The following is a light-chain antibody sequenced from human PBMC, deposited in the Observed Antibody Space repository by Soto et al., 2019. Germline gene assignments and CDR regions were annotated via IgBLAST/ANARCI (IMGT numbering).Light chain of an antibody. Sequence: QSVLTQPASVSGSPGQSITISCTGTSSDVGSYNLVSWYQHHPGKAPKIMIYEVYKRPSGVSHRFSGSKSGNTASLTVSGLQAEDEADYYCCSYAGSSTLVFGGWTKLTVL. J-gene: IGLJ2*01. V-gene: IGLV2-23*02. CDR2: EVY. CDR1: SSDVGSYNL. CDR3: CSYAGSSTLV.